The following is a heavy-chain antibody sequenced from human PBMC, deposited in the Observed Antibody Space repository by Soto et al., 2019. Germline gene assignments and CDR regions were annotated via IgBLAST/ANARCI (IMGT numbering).Heavy chain of an antibody. V-gene: IGHV4-31*03. J-gene: IGHJ4*02. CDR1: VASSTLGGYN. CDR2: IYYSGST. Sequence: QVQLQESGPGLVKPSQTLSPTGPVPVASSTLGGYNWPGIRHHPGKGLEWIGYIYYSGSTYYNPSLKSRVTISVDTSKNQFSLKLSSVTAADTAVYYCARGLSVTLFDNWGQGTLVTVSS. D-gene: IGHD4-17*01. CDR3: ARGLSVTLFDN.